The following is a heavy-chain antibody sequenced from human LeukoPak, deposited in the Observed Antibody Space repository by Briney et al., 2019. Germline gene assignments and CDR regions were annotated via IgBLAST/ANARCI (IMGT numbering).Heavy chain of an antibody. J-gene: IGHJ6*02. CDR1: GGSFSGYY. CDR2: INHSGST. CDR3: ARYPPFYYYYYGMDV. Sequence: SETLSLTCAVYGGSFSGYYWSWIRQPPGKGLEWIGEINHSGSTNYNPSLKSRVTISVDTSKNQFSLKLSSVTAADTAAYYCARYPPFYYYYYGMDVWGQGTTVTVSS. V-gene: IGHV4-34*01.